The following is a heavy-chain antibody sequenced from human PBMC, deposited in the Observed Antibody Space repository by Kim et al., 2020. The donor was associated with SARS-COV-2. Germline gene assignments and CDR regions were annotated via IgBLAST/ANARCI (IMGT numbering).Heavy chain of an antibody. D-gene: IGHD1-26*01. CDR2: INHSGST. CDR1: GGSFSGYY. CDR3: ARLEFGVGASDAFDI. J-gene: IGHJ3*02. V-gene: IGHV4-34*01. Sequence: SETLSLTCAVYGGSFSGYYWSWIRQPPGKGLEWIGEINHSGSTNYNPSLKSRVTISVDTSKNQFSLKLSSVTAADTAVYYCARLEFGVGASDAFDIWGQGTMVTVSS.